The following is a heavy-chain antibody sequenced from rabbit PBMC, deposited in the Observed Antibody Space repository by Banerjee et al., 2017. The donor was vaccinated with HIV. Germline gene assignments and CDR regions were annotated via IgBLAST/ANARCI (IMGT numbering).Heavy chain of an antibody. CDR3: AREGSSGGYAFNL. CDR2: IDTISGST. J-gene: IGHJ4*01. Sequence: QEQLVEYGGDLVQPGASLTLTCTASGFSFSSYYYMCWVRQAPGKGLEPIACIDTISGSTWYASWVNGRFTISRSTSLNTVDLKMTSLTAADTATYFCAREGSSGGYAFNLWGPGTLVTVS. CDR1: GFSFSSYYY. D-gene: IGHD1-1*01. V-gene: IGHV1S43*01.